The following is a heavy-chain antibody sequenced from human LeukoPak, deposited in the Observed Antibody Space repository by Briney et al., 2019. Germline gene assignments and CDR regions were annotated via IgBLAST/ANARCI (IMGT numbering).Heavy chain of an antibody. Sequence: GESLEISCKGSGYSFTTYWIGWVRQMPGKGLEWMGRIDPSDSYTKYSPSFQGHVTISADKSISTAYLQWSSLKASDTATYYCARHNTPDYWGQGTLVTVSS. CDR2: IDPSDSYT. CDR1: GYSFTTYW. J-gene: IGHJ4*02. V-gene: IGHV5-10-1*01. D-gene: IGHD1-14*01. CDR3: ARHNTPDY.